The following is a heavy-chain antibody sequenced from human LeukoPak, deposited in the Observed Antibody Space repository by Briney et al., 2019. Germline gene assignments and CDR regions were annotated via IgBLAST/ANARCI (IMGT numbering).Heavy chain of an antibody. CDR3: ARGDQLLSPDY. V-gene: IGHV1-18*01. D-gene: IGHD2-2*01. CDR2: ISAYNANT. Sequence: GASVKVSCKASGYTFTIYGISLVRQAPGQGLEWMGWISAYNANTNYAQKLQGRVTMTTDTSTSTAYMELRSLSSDDTAVYYCARGDQLLSPDYWGQGTLVTVSS. J-gene: IGHJ4*02. CDR1: GYTFTIYG.